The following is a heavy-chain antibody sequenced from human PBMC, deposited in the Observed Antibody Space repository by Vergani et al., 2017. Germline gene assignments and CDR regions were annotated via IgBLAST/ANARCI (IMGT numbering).Heavy chain of an antibody. Sequence: EVQLLESGGDLVQPGGSLRLSCAASGFTFNHYAINWVRQAPGQGLEWVSGISGSGGSTYYAGSVKGRFTIYRDSSKHTLYLQMNSLSAGDTAVYYCAKANPRNSGYEYLYYYHAMDVWGQGTTVTVSS. CDR1: GFTFNHYA. J-gene: IGHJ6*02. D-gene: IGHD5-12*01. CDR2: ISGSGGST. CDR3: AKANPRNSGYEYLYYYHAMDV. V-gene: IGHV3-23*01.